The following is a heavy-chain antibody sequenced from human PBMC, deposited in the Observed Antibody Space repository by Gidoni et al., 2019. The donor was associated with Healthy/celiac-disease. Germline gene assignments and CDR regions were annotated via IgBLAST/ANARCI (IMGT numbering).Heavy chain of an antibody. CDR1: GGSMIGTNW. J-gene: IGHJ4*02. CDR3: ADPPAGY. Sequence: QVHLQESGPGLVKPSGTLSLPCDVSGGSMIGTNWWNWVRQPPGKGLEWIGEIFHTGSTNYNSSFKSRVSISIDTSRNQFSLKLNSVTAADTAVYYCADPPAGYWGQGILVTVSS. CDR2: IFHTGST. V-gene: IGHV4-4*02.